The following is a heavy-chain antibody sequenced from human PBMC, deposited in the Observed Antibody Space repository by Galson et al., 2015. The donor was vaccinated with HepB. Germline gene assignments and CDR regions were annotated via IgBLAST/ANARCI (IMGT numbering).Heavy chain of an antibody. CDR1: GFTFSDYA. J-gene: IGHJ4*02. V-gene: IGHV3-11*01. Sequence: SLRLSCAASGFTFSDYAMRWIRQAPGKGLEWVAVICCGGSNIYYADSVKGRFTISRDNAKNSLYLQMNSLRAEDTAVYYCASARVGGASSFDYWGQGTLVTVSS. CDR3: ASARVGGASSFDY. D-gene: IGHD1-26*01. CDR2: ICCGGSNI.